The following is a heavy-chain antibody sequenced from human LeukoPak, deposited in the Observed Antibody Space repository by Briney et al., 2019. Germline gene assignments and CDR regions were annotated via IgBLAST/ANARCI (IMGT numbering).Heavy chain of an antibody. CDR3: AKATYYYGSGNYLFDY. CDR2: IYHSGNT. J-gene: IGHJ4*02. D-gene: IGHD3-10*01. CDR1: GGSISSGGYY. V-gene: IGHV4-30-2*05. Sequence: PSQTLSLTCAVSGGSISSGGYYWSWIRQPPGKGLEWIGYIYHSGNTNYNPSLKSRVTISVDTSKNQFSLKLSSVTAADTAVYYCAKATYYYGSGNYLFDYWGQGTLVTVSS.